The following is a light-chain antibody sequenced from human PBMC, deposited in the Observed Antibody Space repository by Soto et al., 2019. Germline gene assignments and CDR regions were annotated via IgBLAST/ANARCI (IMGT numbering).Light chain of an antibody. J-gene: IGKJ4*01. Sequence: DIQNTQPPSSLFPSLGYRFTITCRPSQSITTYLNWYRQKPGKAPKLLIYAASSLQSGVPSMFSGSGSETEFTLSISSLQPEDFAPYFCQPIYSAPLTFGGGTKV. CDR1: QSITTY. V-gene: IGKV1-39*01. CDR3: QPIYSAPLT. CDR2: AAS.